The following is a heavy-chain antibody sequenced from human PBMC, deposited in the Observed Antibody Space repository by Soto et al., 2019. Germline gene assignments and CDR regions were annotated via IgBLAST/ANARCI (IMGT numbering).Heavy chain of an antibody. V-gene: IGHV1-18*01. J-gene: IGHJ4*02. CDR3: SKHPPPPDD. Sequence: ASVKVSCKASGYTFTSYGISWVRQAPGQGLEWMGWISAYNGNTNYAQKLQGRVTMTTDTSTSTAYMELRSLRSDDTAVDFFSKHPPPPDDWGQGTLVTVSS. CDR2: ISAYNGNT. CDR1: GYTFTSYG.